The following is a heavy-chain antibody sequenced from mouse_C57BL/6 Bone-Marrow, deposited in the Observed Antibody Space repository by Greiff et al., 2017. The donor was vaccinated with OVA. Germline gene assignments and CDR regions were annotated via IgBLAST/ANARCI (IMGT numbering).Heavy chain of an antibody. CDR1: GYAFSSYW. J-gene: IGHJ4*01. D-gene: IGHD2-3*01. Sequence: QVQLQQSGAELVKPGASVKISCKASGYAFSSYWMNWVKQRPGKGLEWIGQIYPGDGDTNYNGKFKGKATLTADKSSSTAYMQLSSLTSEDSAVYFCANPIYDGYGDYAMDYWGQGTSVTVSS. CDR2: IYPGDGDT. V-gene: IGHV1-80*01. CDR3: ANPIYDGYGDYAMDY.